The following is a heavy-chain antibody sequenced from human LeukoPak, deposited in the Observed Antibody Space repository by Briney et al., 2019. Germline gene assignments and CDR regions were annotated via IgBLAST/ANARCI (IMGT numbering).Heavy chain of an antibody. Sequence: GGPLRLSCAASGFTFSSYWMLCVGQAPGEGVVGVSRINSDGSSTSYPDSVKGRFTISRDNAKNTLYLQMHSLRAEDTAVYYCASFSLAAAGQHFDYWGQGTLDTVSS. V-gene: IGHV3-74*01. CDR1: GFTFSSYW. J-gene: IGHJ4*02. D-gene: IGHD6-13*01. CDR2: INSDGSST. CDR3: ASFSLAAAGQHFDY.